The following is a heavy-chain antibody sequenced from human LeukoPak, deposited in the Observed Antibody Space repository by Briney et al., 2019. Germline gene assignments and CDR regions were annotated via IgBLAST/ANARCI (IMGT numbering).Heavy chain of an antibody. V-gene: IGHV3-64*01. CDR1: GFTFSSYA. CDR3: ARVGVIPCFDI. J-gene: IGHJ3*02. D-gene: IGHD3-16*02. Sequence: GGSLRLSCAASGFTFSSYAMHWVRQAPGKGLEYVSAISSNGGSTYYANSVKGRFTISRDNSKNTLYLQMGSLRAEDMAVYYCARVGVIPCFDIWGQGTMVTVSS. CDR2: ISSNGGST.